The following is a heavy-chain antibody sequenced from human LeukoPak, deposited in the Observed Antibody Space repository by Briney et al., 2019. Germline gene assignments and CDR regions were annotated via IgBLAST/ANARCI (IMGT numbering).Heavy chain of an antibody. V-gene: IGHV3-20*04. Sequence: GGSLRLSCAASGFTFDDYGMSWVRQAPGKGLEWVSGINWNGGSTGYADSVRGRYTISRDNSKESLYPQMNSLRVEDTALYYCAREGRDCSTGECYPQGYFDLWGRGTLVSVSS. D-gene: IGHD2-8*01. CDR1: GFTFDDYG. J-gene: IGHJ2*01. CDR3: AREGRDCSTGECYPQGYFDL. CDR2: INWNGGST.